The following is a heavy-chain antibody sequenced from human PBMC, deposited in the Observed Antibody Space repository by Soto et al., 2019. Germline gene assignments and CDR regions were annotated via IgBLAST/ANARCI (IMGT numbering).Heavy chain of an antibody. D-gene: IGHD1-26*01. CDR3: AGKVGDTYYDY. CDR2: ISHSGNT. CDR1: GGSISSSIW. J-gene: IGHJ4*02. Sequence: SETLSLTCAVSGGSISSSIWWTWVRQPPGKGLEWIGEISHSGNTNYNPSLKSRVTISVDKSKNQFSLMLNSVTAADTAVYFCAGKVGDTYYDYWGQGTLVTVSS. V-gene: IGHV4-4*02.